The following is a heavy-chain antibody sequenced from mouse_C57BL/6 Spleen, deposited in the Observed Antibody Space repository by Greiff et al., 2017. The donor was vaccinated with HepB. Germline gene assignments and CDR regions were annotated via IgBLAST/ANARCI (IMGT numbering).Heavy chain of an antibody. CDR1: GFTFSDYY. CDR2: INYDGSST. CDR3: ARDRWTTVVGDWYFDV. Sequence: EVKLVESEGGLVQPGSSMKLSCTASGFTFSDYYMAWVRQVPEKGLEWVANINYDGSSTYYLDSLKSRFIISRDNAKNILYLQMSSLKSEDTATYYCARDRWTTVVGDWYFDVWGTGTTVTVSS. V-gene: IGHV5-16*01. D-gene: IGHD1-1*01. J-gene: IGHJ1*03.